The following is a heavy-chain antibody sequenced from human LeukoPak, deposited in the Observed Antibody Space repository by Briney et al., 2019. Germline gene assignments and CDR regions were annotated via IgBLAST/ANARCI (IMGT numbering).Heavy chain of an antibody. J-gene: IGHJ3*01. V-gene: IGHV4-59*12. CDR3: ARENLGGYSSP. CDR1: GGSISSYY. D-gene: IGHD5-18*01. CDR2: IYYSGST. Sequence: NPSETLSLTCTVSGGSISSYYWSWIRQPPGKGLEWIGYIYYSGSTNYNPSLKSRVTISVDTSKNQFSLKLSSVTAADTAVYYCARENLGGYSSPWGQGTMVTVSS.